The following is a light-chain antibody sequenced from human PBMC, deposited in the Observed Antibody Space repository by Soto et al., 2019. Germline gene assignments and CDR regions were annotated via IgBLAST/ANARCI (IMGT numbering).Light chain of an antibody. CDR3: QQSYSSPVT. Sequence: DLQMTQSPSSLSASVGDRVTITCRASQSIGKHLNWYQQKPGKAPKFLIYAASSLQSGVPSRFSGSGSGTDFTLTVDSLQPEDFATYYCQQSYSSPVTFGQGTRLE. J-gene: IGKJ5*01. V-gene: IGKV1-39*01. CDR1: QSIGKH. CDR2: AAS.